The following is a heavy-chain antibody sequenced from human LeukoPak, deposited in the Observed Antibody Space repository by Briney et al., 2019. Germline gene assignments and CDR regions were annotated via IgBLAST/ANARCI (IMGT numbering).Heavy chain of an antibody. D-gene: IGHD3-3*01. Sequence: GGSLRLSCAASGFTFSSYSMNWVRQAPGKGLEWVSYISSSSRTIYYADSVKGRFTISRDNAKNSLYLHMNSLRAEDTAVYYCARDWSHPYYFDYWGQGTLVTVSS. CDR1: GFTFSSYS. CDR3: ARDWSHPYYFDY. V-gene: IGHV3-48*04. CDR2: ISSSSRTI. J-gene: IGHJ4*02.